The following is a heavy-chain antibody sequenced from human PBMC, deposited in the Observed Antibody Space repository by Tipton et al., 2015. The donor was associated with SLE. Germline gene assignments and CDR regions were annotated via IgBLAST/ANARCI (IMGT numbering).Heavy chain of an antibody. J-gene: IGHJ4*02. V-gene: IGHV3-7*03. CDR1: GFTFSSYA. D-gene: IGHD2-21*01. Sequence: SLRLSCAASGFTFSSYAMNWVRQAPGKGLEWVANIKQDGSEKYYVDSVKGRFTISRDNAKNSLYLQMNSLRAEDTAVYYCARDSIFWGQGTLVTVSS. CDR2: IKQDGSEK. CDR3: ARDSIF.